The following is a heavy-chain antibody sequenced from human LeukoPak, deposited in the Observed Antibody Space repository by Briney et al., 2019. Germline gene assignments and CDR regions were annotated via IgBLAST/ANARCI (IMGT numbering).Heavy chain of an antibody. J-gene: IGHJ4*02. D-gene: IGHD2-15*01. CDR2: ISYGGSNK. V-gene: IGHV3-30*01. CDR3: AKYSSAH. CDR1: GFTFSSYA. Sequence: GGSLRLSCAASGFTFSSYAMHWVRQAPGKGLEWVAVISYGGSNKYYADSVKGRFTISRDNSKNTLYLQMNSLRAEDTAVYYCAKYSSAHWGQGTLVTVSS.